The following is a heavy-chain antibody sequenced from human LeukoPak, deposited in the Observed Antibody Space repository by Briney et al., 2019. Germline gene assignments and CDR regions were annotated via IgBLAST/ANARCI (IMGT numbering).Heavy chain of an antibody. D-gene: IGHD4-17*01. Sequence: GRSLRLSCAASGFTFSSYGMHWVRQAPGKGLEWVAVISYDGGNKYYADSVKGRFTISRDNSKNTLYLQMNSLRVEDTAVYYCAKGYYADYGDHWGQGTLVAVSS. CDR3: AKGYYADYGDH. CDR2: ISYDGGNK. CDR1: GFTFSSYG. V-gene: IGHV3-30*18. J-gene: IGHJ4*02.